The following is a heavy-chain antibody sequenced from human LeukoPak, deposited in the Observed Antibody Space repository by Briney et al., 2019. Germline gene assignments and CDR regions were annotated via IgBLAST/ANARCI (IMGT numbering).Heavy chain of an antibody. D-gene: IGHD3-22*01. V-gene: IGHV3-30*18. CDR3: AKNYYDSSGPDY. CDR1: GFTFSSYG. Sequence: GGSLRLSCAASGFTFSSYGMHWVRQAPGKGLEWVAVISYGGSNKYYADSVKGRFTISRDNSKNTLYLQMNSLRAEDTAVYYCAKNYYDSSGPDYWGQGTLVTVSS. CDR2: ISYGGSNK. J-gene: IGHJ4*02.